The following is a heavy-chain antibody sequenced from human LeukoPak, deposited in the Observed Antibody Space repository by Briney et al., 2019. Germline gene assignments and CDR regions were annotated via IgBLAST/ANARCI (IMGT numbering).Heavy chain of an antibody. CDR3: ARSLDY. CDR1: GFTFSSYA. CDR2: ISYDGSKK. Sequence: GGSLRLSCAASGFTFSSYAMDWIRQAPGKGLEWVAVISYDGSKKYYADSVRGRFTISRDNSKNTVYLQMNSLRGDDAAVYYCARSLDYWGQGTLVTVSS. V-gene: IGHV3-30-3*01. J-gene: IGHJ4*02.